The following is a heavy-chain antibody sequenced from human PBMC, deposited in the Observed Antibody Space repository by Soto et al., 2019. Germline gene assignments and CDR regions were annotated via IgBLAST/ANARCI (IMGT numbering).Heavy chain of an antibody. D-gene: IGHD2-15*01. CDR1: GFTFSSYA. CDR3: AKGSDIVVVVAATKGNWFDP. Sequence: GGSLRLSCAASGFTFSSYAMSWVRQAPGKGLEWVSAISGSGGSTYYADSVKGRFTISRDNSKNTLYLQMNSLRAEDTAVYYCAKGSDIVVVVAATKGNWFDPWGQGTLVTVSS. J-gene: IGHJ5*02. CDR2: ISGSGGST. V-gene: IGHV3-23*01.